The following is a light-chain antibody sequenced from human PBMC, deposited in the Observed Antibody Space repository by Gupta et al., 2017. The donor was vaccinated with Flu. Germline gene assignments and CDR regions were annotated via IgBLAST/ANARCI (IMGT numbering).Light chain of an antibody. CDR2: KAS. CDR1: QSISSW. CDR3: QQDSSYSYT. J-gene: IGKJ2*01. Sequence: DIQMTQSPSTLSASVGDRVTITCRASQSISSWLAWYQQKPGKAPKPLIYKASSLESGVPSRFSGSGSGTEFTLTISSLQPDDFATYYCQQDSSYSYTFGQGTKLEIK. V-gene: IGKV1-5*03.